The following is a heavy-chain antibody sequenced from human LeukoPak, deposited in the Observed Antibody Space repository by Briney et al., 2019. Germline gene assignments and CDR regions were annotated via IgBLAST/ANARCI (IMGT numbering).Heavy chain of an antibody. CDR3: AKWGDTYYYGSGSYSFDY. V-gene: IGHV3-23*01. D-gene: IGHD3-10*01. CDR1: GFTFSNNA. CDR2: INGGGSGT. Sequence: GGSLRLSCAASGFTFSNNAVHWVRQAPGKGLEWVSAINGGGSGTFYADSVKGRFTISRDNSKNALYLQMNSLRAEDTAVYYCAKWGDTYYYGSGSYSFDYWGQGTLVTVSS. J-gene: IGHJ4*02.